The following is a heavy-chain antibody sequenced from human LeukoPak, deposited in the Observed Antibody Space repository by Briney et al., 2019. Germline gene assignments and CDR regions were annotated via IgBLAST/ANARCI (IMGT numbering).Heavy chain of an antibody. CDR2: IYYSGST. CDR1: GGSISSYY. Sequence: RSSETLSLTCTVSGGSISSYYWSWIRQPPGKGLEWIGYIYYSGSTNYNPSLKSRVTISVDTSKNQFSLKLSSVTAADTAVYYCVRGSPGDENWFDPWGQGTLVTVSS. CDR3: VRGSPGDENWFDP. J-gene: IGHJ5*02. V-gene: IGHV4-59*01. D-gene: IGHD1-26*01.